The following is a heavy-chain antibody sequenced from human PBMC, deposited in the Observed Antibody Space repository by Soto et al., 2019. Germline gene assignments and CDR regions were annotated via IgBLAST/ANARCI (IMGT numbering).Heavy chain of an antibody. D-gene: IGHD1-7*01. J-gene: IGHJ4*02. CDR1: GYTFTSYG. Sequence: ASVKVSCKASGYTFTSYGISWVRQAPGQGLEWMGWISAYNGNTNYAQKLQGRVTMTTDTSTSTAYMELRSLRSDDTAVYHCAAANDITGTSDADYWGQGTLVTVSS. CDR3: AAANDITGTSDADY. V-gene: IGHV1-18*01. CDR2: ISAYNGNT.